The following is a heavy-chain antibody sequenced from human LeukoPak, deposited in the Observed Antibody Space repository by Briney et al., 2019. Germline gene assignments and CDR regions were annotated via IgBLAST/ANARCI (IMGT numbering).Heavy chain of an antibody. CDR1: GFTFSSYA. Sequence: PGRSLRLSCAASGFTFSSYAMHWVRQAPGKGLEWVAVISYDGSNKYYADSVKGRFTISRDNSKNTLYLQMNSLRAEDTAVYYCARDTYYYDSSGYYLNYYYYMDVWGIGTTVTVSS. V-gene: IGHV3-30*04. J-gene: IGHJ6*03. CDR2: ISYDGSNK. D-gene: IGHD3-22*01. CDR3: ARDTYYYDSSGYYLNYYYYMDV.